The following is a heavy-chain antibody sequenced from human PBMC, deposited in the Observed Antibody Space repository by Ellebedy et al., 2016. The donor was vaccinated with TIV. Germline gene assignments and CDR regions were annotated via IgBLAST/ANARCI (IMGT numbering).Heavy chain of an antibody. J-gene: IGHJ6*02. CDR3: ARANRADYYDSSVEYYYYGMDV. Sequence: GGSLRLXXAGSGFTFSSYTMNWVRQAPGKGLEWVSSISCSGNYIYYADSVKGRFTISRDNARNSLYLQMNSLRAEDTAVYYCARANRADYYDSSVEYYYYGMDVWGQGTTVTVSS. V-gene: IGHV3-21*01. D-gene: IGHD3-22*01. CDR2: ISCSGNYI. CDR1: GFTFSSYT.